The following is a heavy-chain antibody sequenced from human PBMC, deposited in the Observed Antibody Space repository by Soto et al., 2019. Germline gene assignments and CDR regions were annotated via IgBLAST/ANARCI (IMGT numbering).Heavy chain of an antibody. J-gene: IGHJ4*02. CDR1: GFAFRDST. CDR3: AKGTRGYTYGSFDY. D-gene: IGHD5-18*01. V-gene: IGHV3-64*04. CDR2: STYTGDTP. Sequence: GGSLRLSCSASGFAFRDSTMHWVRQAPGRGLEQLGTSTYTGDTPYYAESVKGRFTISSDKSKNTLYLQMNSLRAEDTAVYYCAKGTRGYTYGSFDYWGQGALVTVSS.